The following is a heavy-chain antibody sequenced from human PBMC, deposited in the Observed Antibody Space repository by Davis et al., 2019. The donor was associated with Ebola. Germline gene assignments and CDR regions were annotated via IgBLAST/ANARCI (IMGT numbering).Heavy chain of an antibody. Sequence: SVKVSCKASGGTFSSYAISWVRQAPGQGLEWMGGIIPIFGTANYAQKFQGRVTITADKSTSTVYMELSSLRSEDTAVYYCAREYVRKAARPRYYYGMDVWGQGTTVTVSS. CDR1: GGTFSSYA. D-gene: IGHD6-6*01. V-gene: IGHV1-69*06. CDR2: IIPIFGTA. J-gene: IGHJ6*02. CDR3: AREYVRKAARPRYYYGMDV.